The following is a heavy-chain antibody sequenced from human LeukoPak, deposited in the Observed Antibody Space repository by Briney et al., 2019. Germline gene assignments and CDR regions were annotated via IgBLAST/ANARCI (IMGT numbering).Heavy chain of an antibody. CDR3: ARRDYDILTGYGNWFDP. Sequence: ASVKVSCTASGYTFTRYYMHWVRQAPGQGLEWMGIINPSGGSTSYAQKFQGRVTMTRDTSTSTVYMELSSLRSEDTAVYYCARRDYDILTGYGNWFDPWGQGTLVTVSS. D-gene: IGHD3-9*01. V-gene: IGHV1-46*01. CDR2: INPSGGST. J-gene: IGHJ5*02. CDR1: GYTFTRYY.